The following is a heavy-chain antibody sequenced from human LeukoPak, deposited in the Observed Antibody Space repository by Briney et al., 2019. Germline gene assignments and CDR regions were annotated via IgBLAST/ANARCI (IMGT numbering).Heavy chain of an antibody. Sequence: GASVKVSCKASGGTFSSYAISWVRQAPGQGLEWMGRIIPIFGTANYAQKFQGRVTITRNTSISTAYMELSSLRSEDTAVYYCARGNAYYYDSSGYYPDYWGQGTLVTVSS. CDR1: GGTFSSYA. CDR3: ARGNAYYYDSSGYYPDY. CDR2: IIPIFGTA. V-gene: IGHV1-69*05. J-gene: IGHJ4*02. D-gene: IGHD3-22*01.